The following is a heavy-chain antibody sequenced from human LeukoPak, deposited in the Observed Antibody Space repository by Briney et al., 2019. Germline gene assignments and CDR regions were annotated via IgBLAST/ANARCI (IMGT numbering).Heavy chain of an antibody. CDR3: AKDYTYYYDSSGYSPCDY. Sequence: GGSLRLSCAASKFTFSNYGIHWVRQAPGKGLEWVAFIRYDGSNKYYADSVKGRFTISRDNSKNTLYLQMNSLRAEDTAVYYCAKDYTYYYDSSGYSPCDYWGQGTLVTVSS. CDR2: IRYDGSNK. V-gene: IGHV3-30*02. J-gene: IGHJ4*02. D-gene: IGHD3-22*01. CDR1: KFTFSNYG.